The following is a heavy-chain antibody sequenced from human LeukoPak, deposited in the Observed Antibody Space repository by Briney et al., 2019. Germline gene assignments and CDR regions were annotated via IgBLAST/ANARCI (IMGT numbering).Heavy chain of an antibody. CDR2: IHHSGRT. Sequence: TSETLSLTCIVSGGSITDGTFYWGWTRQPPGKGLELIGSIHHSGRTFYKPSLQSRVTISVSTSKNHFSLKLSFVTAADTAVYYCASMVRGVESGLGNWFDPWGQGTLVTVSS. V-gene: IGHV4-39*07. J-gene: IGHJ5*02. D-gene: IGHD3-10*01. CDR3: ASMVRGVESGLGNWFDP. CDR1: GGSITDGTFY.